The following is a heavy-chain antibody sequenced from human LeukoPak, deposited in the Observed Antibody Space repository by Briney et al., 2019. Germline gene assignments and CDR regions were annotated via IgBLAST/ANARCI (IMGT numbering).Heavy chain of an antibody. V-gene: IGHV3-23*01. CDR2: ISGSGGST. J-gene: IGHJ4*02. Sequence: GASLRLSCAASGFTFSSYAMSWVRQAPGKGLEWVSAISGSGGSTYYADSVKGRFTTSRDNSKNTLYLQMNSLRAEDTAVYYCAKRGDYYDSSGYPYYFDYWGQGTLVTVSS. D-gene: IGHD3-22*01. CDR1: GFTFSSYA. CDR3: AKRGDYYDSSGYPYYFDY.